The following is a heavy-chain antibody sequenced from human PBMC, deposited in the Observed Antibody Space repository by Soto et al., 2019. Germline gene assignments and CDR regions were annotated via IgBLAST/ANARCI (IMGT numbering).Heavy chain of an antibody. Sequence: QVQLVESGGGVVQPGRSLRLSCAASGFTFSSYGMHWVRQAPGKGLEWVAVIWYDGSNTYYADSVKGRFTISRDNSKNTLYLQMNSLRAEDTAVYYCARDPCSGGSCYLDYWGQGTLVTVSS. J-gene: IGHJ4*02. CDR1: GFTFSSYG. D-gene: IGHD2-15*01. CDR2: IWYDGSNT. V-gene: IGHV3-33*01. CDR3: ARDPCSGGSCYLDY.